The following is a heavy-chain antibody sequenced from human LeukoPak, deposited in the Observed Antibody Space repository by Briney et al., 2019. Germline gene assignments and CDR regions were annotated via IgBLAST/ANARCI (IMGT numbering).Heavy chain of an antibody. CDR1: GYSISSGYY. CDR2: IYHSGST. Sequence: KPSETLSLTCAVSGYSISSGYYWGWIRQPPGKGLEWIGSIYHSGSTYYNPSLKSRVTISVDTSKNQFSLKLSSVTAADTAVYYCARHSSYGYGISAFDIWGQGTMVTVSS. CDR3: ARHSSYGYGISAFDI. D-gene: IGHD5-18*01. V-gene: IGHV4-38-2*01. J-gene: IGHJ3*02.